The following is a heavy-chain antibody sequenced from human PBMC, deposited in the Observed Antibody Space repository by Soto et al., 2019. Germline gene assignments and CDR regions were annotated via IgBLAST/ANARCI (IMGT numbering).Heavy chain of an antibody. V-gene: IGHV3-30*18. CDR3: AKGGEYCSGGSCSNYFDY. CDR1: GFTFSSYG. CDR2: ISYDGSNK. Sequence: QVQLVESGGGVVQPGRSLRLSCAASGFTFSSYGMHWVRQAPGKGLEWVAVISYDGSNKYYADSVKGRFTISRDNSKNTLYLQMNSLRAEDTAVYYCAKGGEYCSGGSCSNYFDYWGQGTLVTVSS. D-gene: IGHD2-15*01. J-gene: IGHJ4*02.